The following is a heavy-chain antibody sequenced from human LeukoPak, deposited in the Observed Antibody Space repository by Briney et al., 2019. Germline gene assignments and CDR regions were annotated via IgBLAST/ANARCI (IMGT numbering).Heavy chain of an antibody. J-gene: IGHJ6*03. CDR2: IIPIFGTD. Sequence: ASVKVSCKAYGGTFSSYAISWVRQAPGQGLEWMGGIIPIFGTDNYAQKFQGRVTITTDETTSTAYMELSSLRSEDTALYYCARAQTYYDFWSGYRDYYYYYYMDVWGKGTTVTVSS. D-gene: IGHD3-3*01. CDR3: ARAQTYYDFWSGYRDYYYYYYMDV. V-gene: IGHV1-69*05. CDR1: GGTFSSYA.